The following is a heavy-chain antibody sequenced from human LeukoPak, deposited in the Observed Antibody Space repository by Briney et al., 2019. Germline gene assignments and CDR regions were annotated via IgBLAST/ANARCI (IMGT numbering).Heavy chain of an antibody. J-gene: IGHJ4*02. CDR1: GGSVSSGSYY. Sequence: PSETLSLTCTVSGGSVSSGSYYWSWIRQPPGKGLEWIGYIYYSGSTNYNPSLKSRVTISVHTSKNQFSLKLSSVTAADTAVYYCASSSGWYYFGYWGQGTLVTVSS. CDR3: ASSSGWYYFGY. V-gene: IGHV4-61*01. D-gene: IGHD6-19*01. CDR2: IYYSGST.